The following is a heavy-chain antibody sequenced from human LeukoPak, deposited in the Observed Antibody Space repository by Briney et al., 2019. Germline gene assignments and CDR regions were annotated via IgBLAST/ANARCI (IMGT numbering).Heavy chain of an antibody. CDR2: ISYDGSNT. CDR3: AKDRQKQIVVETHGLAAFDI. Sequence: GGSLRLSCAASGFTFSNYGMHWVRQAPGKGLEWVTVISYDGSNTYYADSVKGRFTISRDNSRNTLNLQMYSLRDEDTGVYYCAKDRQKQIVVETHGLAAFDIWGQGTKVTVSS. D-gene: IGHD2-21*02. J-gene: IGHJ3*02. V-gene: IGHV3-30*18. CDR1: GFTFSNYG.